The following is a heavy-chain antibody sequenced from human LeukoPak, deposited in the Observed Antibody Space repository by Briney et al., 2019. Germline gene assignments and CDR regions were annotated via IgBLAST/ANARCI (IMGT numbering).Heavy chain of an antibody. CDR1: GFTFSSDS. J-gene: IGHJ4*02. D-gene: IGHD6-19*01. CDR3: ARGGVSIAVTGTGGFDY. Sequence: GGSLRLSCAATGFTFSSDSMNWVRQAPGKGLEWVSSISSSSNYIFYADSVKGRFTISRDNAKNSLYLQMNSLRVEDTAVYYCARGGVSIAVTGTGGFDYWGQGTLVTVS. V-gene: IGHV3-21*01. CDR2: ISSSSNYI.